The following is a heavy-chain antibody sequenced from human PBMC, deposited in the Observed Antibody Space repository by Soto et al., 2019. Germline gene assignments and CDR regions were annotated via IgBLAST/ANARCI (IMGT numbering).Heavy chain of an antibody. Sequence: GGSLRLSCAASGFTFSSYAMSWVRQAPGKGLEWVSAISGSGGSTYYADSVKGRFTISRDNSKNTLYLQMNSLRAEDTAVYYCAKGPYYYDSSGYSDYWGQGTLVTVSS. J-gene: IGHJ4*02. CDR3: AKGPYYYDSSGYSDY. V-gene: IGHV3-23*01. CDR1: GFTFSSYA. D-gene: IGHD3-22*01. CDR2: ISGSGGST.